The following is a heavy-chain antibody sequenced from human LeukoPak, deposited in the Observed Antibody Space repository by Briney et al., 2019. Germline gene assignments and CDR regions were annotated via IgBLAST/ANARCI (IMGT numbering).Heavy chain of an antibody. CDR2: ISSSSSTI. J-gene: IGHJ4*02. Sequence: GGSLRLSGAASGFTFSSYSMNGVRQAPGRGRGWVSYISSSSSTIYYADYVKGRFTISRDNAKNSLYLQMNSLRAEDTAVYYCARGYGDYIFDYWGQGTLVTVSS. CDR3: ARGYGDYIFDY. V-gene: IGHV3-48*04. CDR1: GFTFSSYS. D-gene: IGHD4-17*01.